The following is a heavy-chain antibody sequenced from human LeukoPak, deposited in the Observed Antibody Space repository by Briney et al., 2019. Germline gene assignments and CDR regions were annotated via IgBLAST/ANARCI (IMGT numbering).Heavy chain of an antibody. V-gene: IGHV4-34*01. CDR1: GGSFSGYY. CDR2: INHSGST. J-gene: IGHJ4*02. Sequence: SETLSLTCAVYGGSFSGYYWSWIRQPPGKGLEWIGEINHSGSTNYNPSLKSRVTISVDTSKNQFSLKLSSVTAADTAVYYCARTIAARPRWLGGNDYWGQGTLVTVSS. D-gene: IGHD6-6*01. CDR3: ARTIAARPRWLGGNDY.